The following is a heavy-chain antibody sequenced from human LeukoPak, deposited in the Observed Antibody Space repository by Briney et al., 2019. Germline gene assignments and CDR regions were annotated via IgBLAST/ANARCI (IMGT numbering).Heavy chain of an antibody. CDR2: ISAYNGNT. CDR3: ARGDGRTSWYYFDY. V-gene: IGHV1-18*01. D-gene: IGHD6-13*01. CDR1: GYTFTSYG. Sequence: ASVKVSCKASGYTFTSYGISWVRQAPGQGLERMGWISAYNGNTNYAQKFQGRVTMTTDTSTSTVYMELRSLRSDDTAVYYCARGDGRTSWYYFDYWGQGTLVTVSP. J-gene: IGHJ4*02.